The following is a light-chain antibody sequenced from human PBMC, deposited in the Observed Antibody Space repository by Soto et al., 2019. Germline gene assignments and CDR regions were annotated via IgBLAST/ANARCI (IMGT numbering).Light chain of an antibody. J-gene: IGKJ5*01. CDR3: YQYNNWPPIT. Sequence: RRQSLPTLSVSTVHIVICSFRTSQTVSSNYAWYQQQPGQAARLLMYAASTRVTGGAARFSGSGSGTEVTLTIISLQSEDFGANYCYQYNNWPPITFGQGTRLEI. V-gene: IGKV3-15*01. CDR2: AAS. CDR1: QTVSSN.